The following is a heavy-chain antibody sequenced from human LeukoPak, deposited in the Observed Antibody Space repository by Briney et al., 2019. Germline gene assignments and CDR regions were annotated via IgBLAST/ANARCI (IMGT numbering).Heavy chain of an antibody. D-gene: IGHD5-18*01. CDR1: GGSISSSDYY. J-gene: IGHJ5*02. V-gene: IGHV4-39*01. CDR3: VRVGYAYGPVGNWFDP. Sequence: SETLSLTCTVSGGSISSSDYYWGWVRQPPGKGLECIANIYYSGGSYSSPSLESRVTISSDTSKNQFSVKLTSVTAADTAVYYCVRVGYAYGPVGNWFDPWGQGVLVTVSS. CDR2: IYYSGGS.